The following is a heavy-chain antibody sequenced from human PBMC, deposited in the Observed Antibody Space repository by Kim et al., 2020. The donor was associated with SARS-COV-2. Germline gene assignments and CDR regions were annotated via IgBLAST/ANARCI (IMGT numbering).Heavy chain of an antibody. CDR3: ARGGLYSSGWFDY. V-gene: IGHV3-64*01. Sequence: YAKSVKGRLTIARDNSKNTLYIQRGSLRAEDMAVYYCARGGLYSSGWFDYWGQGTLVTVSS. D-gene: IGHD6-19*01. J-gene: IGHJ4*02.